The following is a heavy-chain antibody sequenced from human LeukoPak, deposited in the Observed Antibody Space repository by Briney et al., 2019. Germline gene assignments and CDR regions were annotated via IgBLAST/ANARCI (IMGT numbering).Heavy chain of an antibody. CDR2: IFYSGGT. CDR1: GGSISNYY. V-gene: IGHV4-59*01. D-gene: IGHD5-24*01. CDR3: ARDGYNSGYYYYMDV. J-gene: IGHJ6*03. Sequence: SETLSLTCTVSGGSISNYYWSGIRQPPGEGLEWIGYIFYSGGTNYNPPHKSRVTISVDTPKNQFSLKLSSVTAADTAVYYCARDGYNSGYYYYMDVWGKGTTVTISS.